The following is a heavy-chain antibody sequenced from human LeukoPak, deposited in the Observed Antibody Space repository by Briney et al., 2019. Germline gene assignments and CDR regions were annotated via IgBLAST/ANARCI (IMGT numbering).Heavy chain of an antibody. J-gene: IGHJ3*02. Sequence: SETLSLTCTVSGGSISSYYWSWIRQPAGKGLEWIGRIYTSGSTNYNPSLKSRVTMSVDTSKNQFSLKLSSVTAADTAVYYCARGSRWAAAEPFDIWGQGTMVTVSS. D-gene: IGHD6-13*01. V-gene: IGHV4-4*07. CDR1: GGSISSYY. CDR3: ARGSRWAAAEPFDI. CDR2: IYTSGST.